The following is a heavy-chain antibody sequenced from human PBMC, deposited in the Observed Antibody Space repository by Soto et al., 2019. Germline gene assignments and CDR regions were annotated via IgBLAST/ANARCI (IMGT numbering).Heavy chain of an antibody. V-gene: IGHV2-5*02. CDR2: IYWDDDK. Sequence: QITLNESGPTVVRPTETLTLTCRFSGFSLTTSGVGVGWIRQSPGKAPEWLALIYWDDDKRYSASLKSRLTINKETSKIQVVLTVSDLDPTDTATYYCAHRVLRTVFGLVTTTAIYFDFWVQGTPVAVSS. CDR3: AHRVLRTVFGLVTTTAIYFDF. CDR1: GFSLTTSGVG. D-gene: IGHD3-3*01. J-gene: IGHJ4*02.